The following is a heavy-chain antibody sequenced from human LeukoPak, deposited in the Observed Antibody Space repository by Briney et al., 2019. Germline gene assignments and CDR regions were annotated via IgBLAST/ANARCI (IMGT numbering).Heavy chain of an antibody. CDR1: GFTFSRYE. Sequence: GGSLRLSCAASGFTFSRYEMHWVRQAPGKGLEWVSYISSSGSTIYYADSVKGRFIISRDNAKNSLYLQMNSLRAEDTAVYYCARDYGGSSPFDYWGQGTLVTVSS. V-gene: IGHV3-48*03. J-gene: IGHJ4*02. D-gene: IGHD4-23*01. CDR3: ARDYGGSSPFDY. CDR2: ISSSGSTI.